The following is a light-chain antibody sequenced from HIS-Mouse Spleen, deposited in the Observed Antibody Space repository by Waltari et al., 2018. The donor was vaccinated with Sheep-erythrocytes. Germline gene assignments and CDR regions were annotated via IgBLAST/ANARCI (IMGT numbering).Light chain of an antibody. CDR3: QQANSVPVT. V-gene: IGKV1-13*02. CDR1: QCISSS. CDR2: DAA. J-gene: IGKJ5*01. Sequence: ASHLTQSPSSLSASVGDRVTITCRASQCISSSLAWYQQKPGKAPKLLIYDAANLHSGAPSRFSGSRSGTDFTHTFSSLQPGGFATYDGQQANSVPVTFGQGTRLAI.